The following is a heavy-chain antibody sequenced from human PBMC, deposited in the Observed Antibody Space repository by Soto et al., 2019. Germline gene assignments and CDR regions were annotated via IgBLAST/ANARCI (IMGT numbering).Heavy chain of an antibody. CDR2: ISAHNGNT. V-gene: IGHV1-18*01. Sequence: QVHLVQSGAEVKKPGASVKVSCKGSGYRFTTYVITWMRQAPGQGLEWMAWISAHNGNTNYAQKLQGRVTVTRDTSSSTAYMELRSLTSDDTAVYYCARGRYWDYWGQGALVTVSS. D-gene: IGHD2-8*02. CDR1: GYRFTTYV. J-gene: IGHJ4*02. CDR3: ARGRYWDY.